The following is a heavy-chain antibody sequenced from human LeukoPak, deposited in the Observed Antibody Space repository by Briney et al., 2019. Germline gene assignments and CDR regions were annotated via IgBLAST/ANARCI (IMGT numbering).Heavy chain of an antibody. CDR1: GFTGGTNY. V-gene: IGHV3-23*01. Sequence: PGGSLGLSCAACGFTGGTNYMSWVRHAPGKGLEWVSAISGSGGSTDYADSVKGLFTISRDNSKNALYLQMNSLRAEDTAVYYCATDPSIAARRSPGGAFDIWGQGTMVTVSS. J-gene: IGHJ3*02. CDR2: ISGSGGST. CDR3: ATDPSIAARRSPGGAFDI. D-gene: IGHD6-6*01.